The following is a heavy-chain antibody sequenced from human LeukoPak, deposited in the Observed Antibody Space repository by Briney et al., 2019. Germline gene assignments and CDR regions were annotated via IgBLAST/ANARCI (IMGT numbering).Heavy chain of an antibody. D-gene: IGHD1-26*01. CDR2: ISGSGGST. CDR1: GFTFSSYA. Sequence: GGSLRLSCAASGFTFSSYAMSWVRQAPGKGLEWVSAISGSGGSTYYADSVKGRFTISRDNSKNPLYLQMNSLRAEDTAVYYCAKLLARPALGATANSDYWGQGTLVTVSS. CDR3: AKLLARPALGATANSDY. V-gene: IGHV3-23*01. J-gene: IGHJ4*02.